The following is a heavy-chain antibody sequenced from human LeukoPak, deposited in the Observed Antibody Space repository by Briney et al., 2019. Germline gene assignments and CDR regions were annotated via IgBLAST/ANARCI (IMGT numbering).Heavy chain of an antibody. CDR3: ARTSAAGDAFDI. J-gene: IGHJ3*02. V-gene: IGHV1-2*04. CDR1: GYTFTGYY. Sequence: ASVKVSCKASGYTFTGYYMHWVRQAPGQGLEWMGWINPNSGGTNYAQKVQGWVTMTRDTSISTAYMELSRLRSDDTAVYYCARTSAAGDAFDIWGQGTMVTVSS. CDR2: INPNSGGT.